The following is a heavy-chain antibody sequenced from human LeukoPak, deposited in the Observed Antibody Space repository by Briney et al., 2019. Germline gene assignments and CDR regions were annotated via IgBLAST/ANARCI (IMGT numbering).Heavy chain of an antibody. CDR3: ARESSGSSTSCYTARCYYYMDV. CDR1: GGSISSGDYY. V-gene: IGHV4-30-4*08. CDR2: IYYSGST. D-gene: IGHD2-2*02. Sequence: PSQTLSLTCTVSGGSISSGDYYWSWIRQPPGKGLEWIGYIYYSGSTYYNPTLKSRVTISVDTSKNQFSLKLSSVTAADTAVYYCARESSGSSTSCYTARCYYYMDVWGKGTTVTVSS. J-gene: IGHJ6*03.